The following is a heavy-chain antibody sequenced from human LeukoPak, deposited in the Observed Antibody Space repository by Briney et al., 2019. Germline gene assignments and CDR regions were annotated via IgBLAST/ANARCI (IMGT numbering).Heavy chain of an antibody. CDR2: IYHSGST. CDR1: GGSISSGGYY. Sequence: PSETLSLTCTVSGGSISSGGYYWSWIRQPPGKGLEWIGYIYHSGSTYYNPSLKSRVTISVDRSKNQFSLKLSSVTAADTAVYYCARVWGVVPAAIGYWGQGTLVTVSS. D-gene: IGHD2-2*02. J-gene: IGHJ4*02. V-gene: IGHV4-30-2*01. CDR3: ARVWGVVPAAIGY.